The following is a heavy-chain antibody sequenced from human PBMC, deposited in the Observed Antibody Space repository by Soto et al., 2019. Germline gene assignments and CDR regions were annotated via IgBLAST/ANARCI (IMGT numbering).Heavy chain of an antibody. CDR3: ERDSGEQYYFDY. Sequence: QVQLVQSGAEVKKPGSSVKVSCKASGGTFSSYAISWVRQAPGQGLEWMGGIIPIFGTANYAQKFQGRGTNTADESTSTAYMTLSSLSSEDTAVYSCERDSGEQYYFDYWGQGTLVTVSS. CDR2: IIPIFGTA. D-gene: IGHD6-19*01. V-gene: IGHV1-69*12. J-gene: IGHJ4*02. CDR1: GGTFSSYA.